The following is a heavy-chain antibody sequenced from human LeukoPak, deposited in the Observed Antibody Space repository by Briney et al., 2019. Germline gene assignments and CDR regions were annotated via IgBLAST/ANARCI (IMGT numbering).Heavy chain of an antibody. V-gene: IGHV3-66*01. CDR1: GFTVSSNY. D-gene: IGHD1-1*01. Sequence: GGSLRLSCAASGFTVSSNYMNWVRQAPGKGLEWVSVIYSGGTTYYADSVKGRFTISRDNAKNSLYLQMNSLRAEDTAVYYCARDRGAATGTVSLDYWGQGTLVTVSS. J-gene: IGHJ4*02. CDR2: IYSGGTT. CDR3: ARDRGAATGTVSLDY.